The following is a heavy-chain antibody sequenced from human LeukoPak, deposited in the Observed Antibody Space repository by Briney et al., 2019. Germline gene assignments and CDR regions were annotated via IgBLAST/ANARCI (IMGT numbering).Heavy chain of an antibody. V-gene: IGHV4-39*07. CDR2: IYYTGST. CDR1: GLAISGSSYY. Sequence: SETLSLTCSVSGLAISGSSYYWAWISQPPEKGLEYIGNIYYTGSTYYNPSLKSRVTISVDTSKNQFSLKLSSVTAADTALYYCARSEINDYMRFWGQGILVTVSS. J-gene: IGHJ4*02. D-gene: IGHD4-11*01. CDR3: ARSEINDYMRF.